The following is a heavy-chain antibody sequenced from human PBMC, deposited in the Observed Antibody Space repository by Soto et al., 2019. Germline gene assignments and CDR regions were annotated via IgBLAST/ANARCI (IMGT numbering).Heavy chain of an antibody. Sequence: ASVKVSCKGAGYTFSNYYMHWVRQAPGQGLEWMGIINPSGDSTSYAQEFQGRVTMTRETSTSTLYMELSSLRSEDTAVYYCARDRGGWLREIDYWGQGTLVTVSS. CDR3: ARDRGGWLREIDY. J-gene: IGHJ4*02. CDR1: GYTFSNYY. V-gene: IGHV1-46*01. D-gene: IGHD5-12*01. CDR2: INPSGDST.